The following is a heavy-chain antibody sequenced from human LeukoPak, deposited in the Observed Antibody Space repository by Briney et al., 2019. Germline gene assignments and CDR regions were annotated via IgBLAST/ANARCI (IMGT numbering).Heavy chain of an antibody. CDR2: ISSSGSTI. CDR3: ARASRYCSSTSCTYYFDY. J-gene: IGHJ4*02. CDR1: GFTFSDYY. Sequence: PGGSLRLSCAASGFTFSDYYVSWIRQAPGKGLEWVSYISSSGSTIYYADSVKGRFTISRDNAKNSLYLQMNSLRAEDTAVYYCARASRYCSSTSCTYYFDYWGQGTLVTVSS. V-gene: IGHV3-11*01. D-gene: IGHD2-2*01.